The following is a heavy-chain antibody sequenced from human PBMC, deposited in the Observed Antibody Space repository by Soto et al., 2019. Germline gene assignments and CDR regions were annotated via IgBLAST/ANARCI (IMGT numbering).Heavy chain of an antibody. J-gene: IGHJ4*02. V-gene: IGHV3-23*01. D-gene: IGHD1-26*01. CDR1: GFTFGSYA. CDR3: ASRGSGSYYDY. Sequence: EVQLLESGGGLVQPGGSLRLSCGASGFTFGSYAMRWVRQAPVEGLEWVSAIRGSGDGTYYADSVKGRFTISRDNSKNTLYLQMNSLRAEVTAVYYCASRGSGSYYDYWCQGTLVTVSS. CDR2: IRGSGDGT.